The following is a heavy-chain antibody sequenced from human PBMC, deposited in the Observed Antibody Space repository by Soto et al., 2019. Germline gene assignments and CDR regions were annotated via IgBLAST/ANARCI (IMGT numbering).Heavy chain of an antibody. CDR1: GGSISSSTYY. J-gene: IGHJ6*02. V-gene: IGHV4-39*01. CDR2: IYYSGST. D-gene: IGHD2-2*01. CDR3: ARSDSARDIVVVPGAHHYYGMDV. Sequence: SETLSLTCSVSGGSISSSTYYWDWIRQPPGKGLEWIGSIYYSGSTYYNPSLKSRVTISVDTSKNQFSLKLGAVTAADTDVYYCARSDSARDIVVVPGAHHYYGMDVWGQGTTVTVSS.